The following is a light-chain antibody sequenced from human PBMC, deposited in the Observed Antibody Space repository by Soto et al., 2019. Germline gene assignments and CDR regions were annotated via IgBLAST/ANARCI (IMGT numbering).Light chain of an antibody. V-gene: IGLV1-40*01. CDR3: QSYDSSLSPYV. CDR2: ANS. J-gene: IGLJ1*01. CDR1: SSNIGAGYD. Sequence: QSVLTQPPSVSGAPGQRVTISCTGSSSNIGAGYDVHWYQQLPGTAPKLLIYANSNRPSGVPDRFSGSKSGTSASLAITGLQAEDEAHYYCQSYDSSLSPYVFGTGTKLTVL.